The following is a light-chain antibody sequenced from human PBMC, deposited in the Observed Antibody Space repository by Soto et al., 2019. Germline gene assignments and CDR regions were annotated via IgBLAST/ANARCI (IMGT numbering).Light chain of an antibody. Sequence: QSVLTQPASVSGSPGQSITISCTGTSSDVGNSNRVSWYQHHPGTDPKVMIYEGIKRPSGVSIRFSGSKSGNTASLTISGLQAEDEADYYCSSYAGSGTWVFGGGTQLTV. J-gene: IGLJ3*02. CDR1: SSDVGNSNR. CDR2: EGI. CDR3: SSYAGSGTWV. V-gene: IGLV2-23*01.